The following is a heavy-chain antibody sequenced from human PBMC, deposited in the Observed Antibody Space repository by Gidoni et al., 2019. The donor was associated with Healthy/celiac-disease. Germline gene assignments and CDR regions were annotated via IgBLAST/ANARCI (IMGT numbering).Heavy chain of an antibody. CDR1: GFTFSSYS. CDR3: AAVGANAGVDY. CDR2: ISSSSSYI. J-gene: IGHJ4*02. V-gene: IGHV3-21*01. D-gene: IGHD2-15*01. Sequence: EVQLVESGGGLVKPGGSLRLSCAASGFTFSSYSMNWVRQAPGKGLEWVSSISSSSSYIYYADSVKGRFTISRDNAKNSLYLQMNSLRAEDTAVYYCAAVGANAGVDYWGQGTLVTVSS.